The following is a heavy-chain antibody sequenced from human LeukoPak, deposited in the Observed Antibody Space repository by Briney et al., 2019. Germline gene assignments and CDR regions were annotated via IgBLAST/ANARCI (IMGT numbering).Heavy chain of an antibody. J-gene: IGHJ4*02. CDR1: GGTFSSYA. Sequence: ASVKVSCKASGGTFSSYAISWVRQAPGQGLEWMGGIIPIFGTANYAQKFQGRVTMTGNTSISTAYMELSSLRSEDTAVYYCARGLYLDGSGSDFDYWGQGTLVTVSS. CDR3: ARGLYLDGSGSDFDY. D-gene: IGHD3-10*01. V-gene: IGHV1-69*06. CDR2: IIPIFGTA.